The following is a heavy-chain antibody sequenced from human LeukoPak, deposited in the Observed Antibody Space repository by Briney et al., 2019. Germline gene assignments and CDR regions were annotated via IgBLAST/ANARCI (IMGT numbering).Heavy chain of an antibody. CDR3: ARGYCSGGTCCLVENWLDP. CDR1: GYTPTAYY. CDR2: INHNSGGT. Sequence: ASVKVSCKASGYTPTAYYIYWVRQAPGQGLEWMGRINHNSGGTDYAQNFQGRVTMTRDTSISTAYMELSRLRSDDTAVYYCARGYCSGGTCCLVENWLDPWGQGTLVTVSS. V-gene: IGHV1-2*06. J-gene: IGHJ5*02. D-gene: IGHD2-15*01.